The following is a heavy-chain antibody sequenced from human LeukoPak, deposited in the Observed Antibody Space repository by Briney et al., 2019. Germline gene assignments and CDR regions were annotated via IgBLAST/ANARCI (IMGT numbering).Heavy chain of an antibody. CDR3: ARVLRFLEWPFDY. J-gene: IGHJ4*02. CDR2: ISSSSSYT. CDR1: GFTFSSYS. Sequence: TGGSLRLSCAASGFTFSSYSMNWVRQAPGKGLEWVSSISSSSSYTYYADSVKGRFTISRDNAKNSLYLQMNSLRAEDTAVYYCARVLRFLEWPFDYWGQGTLVTVSS. V-gene: IGHV3-21*01. D-gene: IGHD3-3*01.